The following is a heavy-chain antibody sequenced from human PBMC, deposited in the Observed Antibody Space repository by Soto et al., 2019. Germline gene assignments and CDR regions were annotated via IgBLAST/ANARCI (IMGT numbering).Heavy chain of an antibody. J-gene: IGHJ4*02. Sequence: QITLNESGHTQVQPRQTLTLTCTFSGFSLTTSGVGVGWIRQSPGKAPEWLALIYWDDDKRYGPSLTSRLTLTNDTSKNQVVLTMADLDPADTATYYCAHRVLRTVFGVVTTTAIYFDFWGQGTPVAVSS. D-gene: IGHD3-3*01. CDR3: AHRVLRTVFGVVTTTAIYFDF. V-gene: IGHV2-5*05. CDR1: GFSLTTSGVG. CDR2: IYWDDDK.